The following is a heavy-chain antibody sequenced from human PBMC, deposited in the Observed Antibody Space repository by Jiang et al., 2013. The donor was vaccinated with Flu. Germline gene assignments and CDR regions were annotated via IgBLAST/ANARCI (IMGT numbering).Heavy chain of an antibody. CDR1: GGTFSSYA. J-gene: IGHJ1*01. CDR2: IIPIFGTA. V-gene: IGHV1-69*01. D-gene: IGHD5-18*01. Sequence: SGAEVKKPGSSVKVSCKASGGTFSSYAISWVRQAPGQGLEWMGGIIPIFGTANYAQKFQGRVTITADESTSTAYMELSSLRSEDTAVYYCARSFGPGIQLWFGNFQHWGQGTLVTVSS. CDR3: ARSFGPGIQLWFGNFQH.